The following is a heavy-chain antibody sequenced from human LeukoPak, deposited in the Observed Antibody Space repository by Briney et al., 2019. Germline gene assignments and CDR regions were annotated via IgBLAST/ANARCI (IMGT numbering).Heavy chain of an antibody. V-gene: IGHV1-46*01. CDR1: GYTFSIYN. D-gene: IGHD2-2*01. J-gene: IGHJ4*02. Sequence: VASVKVSCKASGYTFSIYNMHWVRQAPGQGLEWVGILNPSGGTSYAQNLQGRITMTRDTSTSTLYMELSSLRSEDTAVYYCARQVVPAAFDYWGQGTLVTVSS. CDR3: ARQVVPAAFDY. CDR2: LNPSGGT.